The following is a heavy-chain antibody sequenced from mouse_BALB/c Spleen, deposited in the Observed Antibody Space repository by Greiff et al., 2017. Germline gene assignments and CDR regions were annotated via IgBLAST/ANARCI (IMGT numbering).Heavy chain of an antibody. CDR2: IYPGDGDT. D-gene: IGHD2-3*01. CDR3: ARSDGYYEHFDV. V-gene: IGHV1-87*01. CDR1: GYTFTSYW. J-gene: IGHJ1*01. Sequence: VQLQESGAELARPGASVKLSCKASGYTFTSYWMQWVKQRPGQGLEWIGAIYPGDGDTRYTQKFKGKATLTADKSSSTAYMQLSSLASEDSAVYDCARSDGYYEHFDVWGAGTTVTVSS.